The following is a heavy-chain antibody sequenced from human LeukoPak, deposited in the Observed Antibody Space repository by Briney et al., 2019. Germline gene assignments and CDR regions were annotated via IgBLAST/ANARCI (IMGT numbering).Heavy chain of an antibody. Sequence: SVKVSCKASGGTFSSYAISWVRQAPGQGLEWMGGIIPIFGTANYAQKFQGRVTITTDESTSAAYMELSSLRSEDTAVYYCARDLVYNWNYLGGDAFDIWGQGTMVTVSS. J-gene: IGHJ3*02. CDR2: IIPIFGTA. CDR1: GGTFSSYA. D-gene: IGHD1-7*01. V-gene: IGHV1-69*05. CDR3: ARDLVYNWNYLGGDAFDI.